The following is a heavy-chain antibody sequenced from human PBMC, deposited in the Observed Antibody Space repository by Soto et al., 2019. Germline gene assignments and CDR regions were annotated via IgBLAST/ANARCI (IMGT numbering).Heavy chain of an antibody. J-gene: IGHJ4*02. CDR2: ISGSGGST. D-gene: IGHD1-26*01. Sequence: PGGSLRLSCVASGFTFNSYAMSWVRQAPGQGLEWVSAISGSGGSTYSADSVKGRFTISRDNSKNTLYLQMNSLRAEDTAVYYCAKDRWELLFDGIWWDYWGQGTLVTVSS. CDR3: AKDRWELLFDGIWWDY. V-gene: IGHV3-23*01. CDR1: GFTFNSYA.